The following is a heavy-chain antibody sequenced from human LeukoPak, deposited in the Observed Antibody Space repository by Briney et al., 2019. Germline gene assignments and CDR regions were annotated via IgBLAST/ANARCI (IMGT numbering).Heavy chain of an antibody. J-gene: IGHJ4*02. CDR1: GFTVSSNY. CDR3: AKAPVGHCSGAFCYHFDS. V-gene: IGHV3-23*01. CDR2: ISGDNPGT. Sequence: GGSLRLSCAASGFTVSSNYMSWVRQTPGKGLEWVAAISGDNPGTYHANSVKGRFTISRDNSKNTLHLQMSDLRAEDTARYYCAKAPVGHCSGAFCYHFDSWGQGTLVTVSS. D-gene: IGHD2-15*01.